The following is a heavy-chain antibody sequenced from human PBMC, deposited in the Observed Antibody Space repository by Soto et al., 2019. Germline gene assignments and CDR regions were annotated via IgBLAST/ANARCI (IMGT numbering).Heavy chain of an antibody. Sequence: QVQLVQSGAEVKKPGASVKVSCKASGYTFTSYGISWVRQAPGQGLEWMGWIRAYNGNTNYAQKLQAMVAMTTHTSTSTAYMGRRSLRSYVTAVYYFARDLPAMEVWGQGTTVTVSS. CDR2: IRAYNGNT. J-gene: IGHJ6*02. CDR3: ARDLPAMEV. V-gene: IGHV1-18*01. CDR1: GYTFTSYG.